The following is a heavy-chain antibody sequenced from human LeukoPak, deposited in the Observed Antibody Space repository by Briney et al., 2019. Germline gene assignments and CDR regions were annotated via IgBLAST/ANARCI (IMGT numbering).Heavy chain of an antibody. Sequence: SQTLSLTCAISGDSVSSNSAAWNWTRQSPSRGLEWLGRTYYRSKWYADYAVSVKSRITINPDTSKNQFSLQLNSVTPDDTAVYYCVGVGANNWFDPWGQGTLVTVSS. D-gene: IGHD1-26*01. CDR3: VGVGANNWFDP. CDR2: TYYRSKWYA. V-gene: IGHV6-1*01. CDR1: GDSVSSNSAA. J-gene: IGHJ5*02.